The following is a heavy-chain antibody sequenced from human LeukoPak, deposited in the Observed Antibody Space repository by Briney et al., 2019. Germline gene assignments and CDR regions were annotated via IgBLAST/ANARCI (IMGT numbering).Heavy chain of an antibody. Sequence: GGSLRLSCAASRFTFSIYAMHWVRQAPGKGLEWVAVISYTGMYEYYADSVKGRFTISRDNSKNTLYLQMNSLRAEDTAVYYCASGSGSYRTPYYYMDVWGTGTTVTVSS. V-gene: IGHV3-30*14. CDR3: ASGSGSYRTPYYYMDV. CDR1: RFTFSIYA. CDR2: ISYTGMYE. D-gene: IGHD3-10*01. J-gene: IGHJ6*03.